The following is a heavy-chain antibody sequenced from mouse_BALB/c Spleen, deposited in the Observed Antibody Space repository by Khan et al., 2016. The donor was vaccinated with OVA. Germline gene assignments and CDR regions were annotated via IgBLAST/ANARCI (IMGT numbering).Heavy chain of an antibody. CDR1: GYTFTTYT. CDR2: INPSNGYT. D-gene: IGHD2-14*01. J-gene: IGHJ3*01. Sequence: QVQLKQSGAELARPGASVKMSCKASGYTFTTYTMHWVKQRPGQGLEWIGYINPSNGYTNYNQKFKDKSTLTADKSSSTAYMQLSSLTSDYSAVYYGAREGAYYRSDGWFSYWGQGTLVTASA. CDR3: AREGAYYRSDGWFSY. V-gene: IGHV1-4*01.